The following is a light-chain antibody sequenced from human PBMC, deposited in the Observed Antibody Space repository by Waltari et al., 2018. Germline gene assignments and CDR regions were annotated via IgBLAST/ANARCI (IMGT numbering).Light chain of an antibody. Sequence: DLQMTPSPSSLSASVGNTVTITCRASQTINSWLAWYQQKSGKAPNLLIYKASGLQSGVPSRFSGSGSGTGFILTISSLQPEDVATYYCLQYNSSPWTFGQGTKVEV. V-gene: IGKV1-12*01. J-gene: IGKJ1*01. CDR1: QTINSW. CDR2: KAS. CDR3: LQYNSSPWT.